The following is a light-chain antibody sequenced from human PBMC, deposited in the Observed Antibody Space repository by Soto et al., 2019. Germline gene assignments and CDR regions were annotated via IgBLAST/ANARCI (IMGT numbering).Light chain of an antibody. J-gene: IGLJ1*01. CDR3: CSYAGGYTFI. Sequence: QSVLTQPRSVSGSHGQSVTISCAGTSSDVGAYHYVSWYQQHPGKAPKFMIYDVSKRPSGVPDRFSGSMSGNTASLTISGLQAEDEADYYCCSYAGGYTFIFGSGTKLTVL. V-gene: IGLV2-11*01. CDR2: DVS. CDR1: SSDVGAYHY.